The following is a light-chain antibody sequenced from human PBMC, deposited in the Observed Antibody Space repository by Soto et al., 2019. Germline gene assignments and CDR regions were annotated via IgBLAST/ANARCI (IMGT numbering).Light chain of an antibody. Sequence: QSALTQPPSVSGSPGQSVTISCTGTSSDVGSYNRISWYKQPPGAAPKLVIYEVIHRPSGVPDRFSGSKSGNTASLTISGLQAEDAPDFYYYSSTSSSTYVFGTGPKLTAL. V-gene: IGLV2-18*02. J-gene: IGLJ1*01. CDR2: EVI. CDR3: YSSTSSSTYV. CDR1: SSDVGSYNR.